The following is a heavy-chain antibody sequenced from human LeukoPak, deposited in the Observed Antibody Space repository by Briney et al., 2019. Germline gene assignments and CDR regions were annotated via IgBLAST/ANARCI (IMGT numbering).Heavy chain of an antibody. V-gene: IGHV4-30-4*08. D-gene: IGHD4-23*01. J-gene: IGHJ3*02. CDR3: ARRPSTVEGAFDI. Sequence: PSETLSLTCTVSGGSISSGDYYWRWIRQPPGEGLEWIGYIYYSGSTYYNPSLKSRVTISVDTSKNQFSLKLSSVTAADTAVYYCARRPSTVEGAFDIWGQGTMVTVSS. CDR2: IYYSGST. CDR1: GGSISSGDYY.